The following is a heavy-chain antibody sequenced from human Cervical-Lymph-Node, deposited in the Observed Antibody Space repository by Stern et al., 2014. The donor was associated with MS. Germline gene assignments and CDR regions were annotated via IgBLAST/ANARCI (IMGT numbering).Heavy chain of an antibody. V-gene: IGHV3-48*02. CDR2: ISSSRSTI. D-gene: IGHD3-3*01. Sequence: EVQLVESGGGLVQPGGSLRLSCAASGFTFSSYSMNWVRQAPGKGLEWISYISSSRSTIYYADSVKGRFTSSRDNAKNSLYLQMNSLRDEDTAVYYCARANYDFWSGNSSFQRYYYGMDVWGQGTTVTVSS. CDR1: GFTFSSYS. J-gene: IGHJ6*02. CDR3: ARANYDFWSGNSSFQRYYYGMDV.